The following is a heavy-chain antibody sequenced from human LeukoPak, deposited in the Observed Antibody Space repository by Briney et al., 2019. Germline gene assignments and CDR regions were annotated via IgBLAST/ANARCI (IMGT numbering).Heavy chain of an antibody. CDR2: IYSGGST. J-gene: IGHJ4*02. Sequence: PGGSLRLSCAASGLTVSSNYMSWVRQAPGKGLEWVSVIYSGGSTYYADSVKGRFTISRDNSKNTLYLQMNSLRAEDTAVYYCAKVWNGQWLVSHYFDYWGQGTLVTVSS. CDR1: GLTVSSNY. D-gene: IGHD6-19*01. CDR3: AKVWNGQWLVSHYFDY. V-gene: IGHV3-66*01.